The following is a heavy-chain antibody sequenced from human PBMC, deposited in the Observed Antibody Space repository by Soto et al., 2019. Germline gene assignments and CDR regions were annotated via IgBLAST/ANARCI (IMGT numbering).Heavy chain of an antibody. CDR1: GLTISSASYY. CDR3: ARYRISCSWSKFDY. J-gene: IGHJ4*02. V-gene: IGHV4-31*03. Sequence: SETVSRTCSVSGLTISSASYYWSWIRQHPGKGLEWVVNIYYNGSTYYSPSLKSRVTVWFDTSKNQFSLRLTSVTAADTAVYYCARYRISCSWSKFDYWGQGTRVNVSS. D-gene: IGHD6-13*01. CDR2: IYYNGST.